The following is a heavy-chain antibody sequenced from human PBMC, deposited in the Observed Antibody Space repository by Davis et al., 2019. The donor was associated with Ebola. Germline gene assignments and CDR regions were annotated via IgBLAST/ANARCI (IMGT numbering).Heavy chain of an antibody. CDR3: AHRRFVAGVSDAYDM. Sequence: SGSTLMYSTPTLSMTCTFYVFSLRPRGVSVRWIRQLPGKALEWLAFIYWYDDKRYTSSLRNRLTITKYTSKNQVVLTMTDMDPVDTATYYCAHRRFVAGVSDAYDMWGQGTMVTVSS. J-gene: IGHJ3*02. D-gene: IGHD5-12*01. CDR1: VFSLRPRGVS. CDR2: IYWYDDK. V-gene: IGHV2-5*01.